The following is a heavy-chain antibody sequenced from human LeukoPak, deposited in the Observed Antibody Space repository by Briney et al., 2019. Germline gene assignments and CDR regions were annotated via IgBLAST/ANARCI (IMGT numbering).Heavy chain of an antibody. D-gene: IGHD3-3*01. V-gene: IGHV4-34*01. CDR3: ARSRTRITIFGVVIGYFDL. CDR1: GGSFGGYY. CDR2: INHSGST. Sequence: SSETLSLTCAVYGGSFGGYYWSWIRQPPGKGLEWIGEINHSGSTNYNPSLKSRVTISVDTSKNQFSLKLSSVTAADTAVYYCARSRTRITIFGVVIGYFDLWGRGTLVTVSS. J-gene: IGHJ2*01.